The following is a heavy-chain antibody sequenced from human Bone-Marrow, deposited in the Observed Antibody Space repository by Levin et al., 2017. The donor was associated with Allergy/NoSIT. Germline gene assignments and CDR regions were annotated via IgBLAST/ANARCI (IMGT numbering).Heavy chain of an antibody. CDR1: GYTFTGYY. J-gene: IGHJ6*02. CDR3: ARDYCSSTSCQHNVYYGMDV. D-gene: IGHD2-2*01. V-gene: IGHV1-2*02. CDR2: INPNSGGT. Sequence: PTASVKVSCKASGYTFTGYYMHWVRQAPGQGLEWMGWINPNSGGTNYAQKFQGRVTMTRDTSISTAYMELSRLRSDDTAVYYCARDYCSSTSCQHNVYYGMDVWGQGTTVTVSS.